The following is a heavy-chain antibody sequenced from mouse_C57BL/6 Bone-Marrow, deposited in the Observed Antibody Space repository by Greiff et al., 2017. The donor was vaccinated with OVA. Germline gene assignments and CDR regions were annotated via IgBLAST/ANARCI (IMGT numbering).Heavy chain of an antibody. Sequence: VQLQQSGAELARPGASVKLSCKASGYTFTSYGISWVKQRTGQGLEWIGEIYPRSGNTYYNEKFKGKATLTADKSSSTAYMELRSLTSEDSAVYFCAGYDAWFAYWGQGTLVTVSA. CDR3: AGYDAWFAY. CDR2: IYPRSGNT. V-gene: IGHV1-81*01. D-gene: IGHD2-2*01. CDR1: GYTFTSYG. J-gene: IGHJ3*01.